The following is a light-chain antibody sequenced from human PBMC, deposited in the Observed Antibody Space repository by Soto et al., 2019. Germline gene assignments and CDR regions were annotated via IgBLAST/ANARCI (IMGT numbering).Light chain of an antibody. V-gene: IGKV3-20*01. CDR3: QQYNSWPLT. CDR2: DAS. J-gene: IGKJ4*01. Sequence: EIVLTQSPGTLSLSPGERATLSCRASQSVSSSSLAWYQQKRGQAPRLLIHDASSRATGIPDRFSGSGSGTDFTLTISSLQSEDFAVYYCQQYNSWPLTFGGGTKVEIK. CDR1: QSVSSSS.